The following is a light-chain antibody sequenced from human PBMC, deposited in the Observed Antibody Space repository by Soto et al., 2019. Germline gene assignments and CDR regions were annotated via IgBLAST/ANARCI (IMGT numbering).Light chain of an antibody. CDR1: QSVSSN. Sequence: EIVMTQSPATLSVSPGERATLSCRASQSVSSNLAWYQQKPCQAPRLLIYGASTRAPGIPARFSGSGSGTEFTLTISSLQSEDFAVYYCQQYNNWPRTFGQGSKVEIK. CDR3: QQYNNWPRT. CDR2: GAS. V-gene: IGKV3-15*01. J-gene: IGKJ1*01.